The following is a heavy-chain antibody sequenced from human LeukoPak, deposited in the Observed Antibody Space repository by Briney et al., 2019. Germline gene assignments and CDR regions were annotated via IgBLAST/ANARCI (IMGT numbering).Heavy chain of an antibody. Sequence: ASVKVSCKASGYTFTNYGISWVRQAPGQGLEWMGWISGYNGDTDYAQKLQGRVTMTTDTSTSTAYMELRSLRSDDTAVYYCARDQSLVAYSSTWFDYWGQGTLVAVSS. CDR2: ISGYNGDT. CDR1: GYTFTNYG. V-gene: IGHV1-18*01. D-gene: IGHD6-13*01. J-gene: IGHJ4*02. CDR3: ARDQSLVAYSSTWFDY.